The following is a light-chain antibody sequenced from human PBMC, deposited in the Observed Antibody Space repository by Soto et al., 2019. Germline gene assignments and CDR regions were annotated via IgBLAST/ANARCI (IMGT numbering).Light chain of an antibody. J-gene: IGKJ1*01. V-gene: IGKV3-15*01. CDR3: QQYGYRPRT. Sequence: FVMKQSPATLSVYPGGRATLSCRASQSISDTLAWYQQKPGQAPRLLIHGASTRAPGFPARFSGSGSGTEFTLTISSLESEDFAVYFCQQYGYRPRTFGQGGKVDI. CDR2: GAS. CDR1: QSISDT.